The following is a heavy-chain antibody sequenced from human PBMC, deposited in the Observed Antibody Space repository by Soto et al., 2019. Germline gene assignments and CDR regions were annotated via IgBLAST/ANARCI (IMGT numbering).Heavy chain of an antibody. V-gene: IGHV4-59*01. Sequence: SETLSLTCTVSGGSISSYYWSWIRQPPGKGLEWIGYIYYSGSTNYNPSLKSRVTISVDTSKNQFSLKLSSVTAADTAVYYCARGWGAERPVAAAGSLNYYYYGMDVWGQGTTVTVSS. CDR1: GGSISSYY. CDR3: ARGWGAERPVAAAGSLNYYYYGMDV. D-gene: IGHD6-13*01. CDR2: IYYSGST. J-gene: IGHJ6*02.